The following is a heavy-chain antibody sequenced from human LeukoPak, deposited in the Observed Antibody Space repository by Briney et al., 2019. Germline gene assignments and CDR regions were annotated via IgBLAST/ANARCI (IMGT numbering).Heavy chain of an antibody. D-gene: IGHD6-19*01. J-gene: IGHJ4*02. CDR3: ARVSRYSSGWTLFDY. CDR2: IYYSGST. V-gene: IGHV4-59*01. CDR1: GGSISSYY. Sequence: SETLFLTCTVSGGSISSYYWSWIRQPPGKGLEWIGYIYYSGSTNYNPSLKSRVTISVDTSKNQFSLKLSSVTAADTAVYYCARVSRYSSGWTLFDYWGQGTLVTVSS.